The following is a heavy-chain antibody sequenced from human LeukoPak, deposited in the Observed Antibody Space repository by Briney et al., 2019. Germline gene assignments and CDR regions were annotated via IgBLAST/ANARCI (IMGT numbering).Heavy chain of an antibody. Sequence: PGGSLRLSCAASGFTFSSYAMTWVRQAPGKGLEWVSGISGSGGNTYYTDSVRGRLSIARDNSKNTLYLQVNSLRAEDTAVYYCAKAPVTSCRGAFCYPFDSWGQGTLVTVSS. CDR1: GFTFSSYA. J-gene: IGHJ4*02. V-gene: IGHV3-23*01. CDR2: ISGSGGNT. CDR3: AKAPVTSCRGAFCYPFDS. D-gene: IGHD2-15*01.